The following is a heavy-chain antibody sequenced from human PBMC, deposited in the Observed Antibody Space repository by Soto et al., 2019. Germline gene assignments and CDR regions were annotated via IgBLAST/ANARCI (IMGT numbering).Heavy chain of an antibody. J-gene: IGHJ1*01. V-gene: IGHV3-21*01. CDR2: ISTGSDSI. Sequence: PGGSLRLSCAASGFMFTSYSMVWVRLAPGRGPEWVASISTGSDSIYYADSVKGRFTVSRDNAKNSLYLQMNNLRVEDTAVYFCARDRSADRFVQHFQHWGQGAQVTVSS. D-gene: IGHD6-19*01. CDR1: GFMFTSYS. CDR3: ARDRSADRFVQHFQH.